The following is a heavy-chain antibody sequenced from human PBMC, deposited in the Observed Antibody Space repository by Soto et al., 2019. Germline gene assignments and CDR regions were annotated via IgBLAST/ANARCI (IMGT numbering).Heavy chain of an antibody. D-gene: IGHD6-6*01. Sequence: SVKVSCKASGGTFSSYAISWVRQAPGQGLEWMGGIIPIFGTANYAQKFQGRVTITADESTSTAYMELSSLRSEDTAVYYCARPSRPLAARGYPSYYGMHVWGQGTTVTVSS. V-gene: IGHV1-69*13. CDR3: ARPSRPLAARGYPSYYGMHV. CDR1: GGTFSSYA. CDR2: IIPIFGTA. J-gene: IGHJ6*02.